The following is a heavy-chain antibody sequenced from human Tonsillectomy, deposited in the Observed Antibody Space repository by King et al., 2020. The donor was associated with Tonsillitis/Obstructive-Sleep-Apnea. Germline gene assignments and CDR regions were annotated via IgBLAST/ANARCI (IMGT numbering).Heavy chain of an antibody. V-gene: IGHV4-39*01. D-gene: IGHD3-3*01. CDR2: IYYSGST. Sequence: QLQESGPGLVKPSETLSLTCTVSGDSISSSSYYWGWIRQSPGKGLEWIGRIYYSGSTYYNPSLKSRVTISVDTSKNQFSLKLTSVTAADTAVYYCARQQRITIFGVVTADFDYWGQGTLVTVSS. J-gene: IGHJ4*02. CDR1: GDSISSSSYY. CDR3: ARQQRITIFGVVTADFDY.